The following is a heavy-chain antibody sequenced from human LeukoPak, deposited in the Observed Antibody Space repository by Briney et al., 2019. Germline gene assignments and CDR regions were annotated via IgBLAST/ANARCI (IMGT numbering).Heavy chain of an antibody. D-gene: IGHD3-10*01. J-gene: IGHJ4*02. CDR3: ARDRQVLLWFGESHGFDY. CDR1: GGSISSGGYY. V-gene: IGHV4-30-2*01. CDR2: IYHSGST. Sequence: SQTLSLTCTVSGGSISSGGYYWSWIRQPPGKGLEWIGYIYHSGSTYYNPSLKSRVTISVDKSKNQFSLKLSSVTAADTAVYYCARDRQVLLWFGESHGFDYWGQGTLVTVSS.